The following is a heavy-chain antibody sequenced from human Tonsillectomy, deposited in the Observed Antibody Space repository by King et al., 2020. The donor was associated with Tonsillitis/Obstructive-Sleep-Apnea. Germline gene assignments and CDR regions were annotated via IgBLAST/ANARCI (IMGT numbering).Heavy chain of an antibody. D-gene: IGHD3-10*02. V-gene: IGHV5-51*01. Sequence: VQLVESGAEVKKPGESLTISCTGSGYSITTYCIGWVRQMPGKGLEWMGIICPGDSDTRYSPSFQGQVTISADKSISTAYLQWSSLKASDTAIYYCARESVRSSAFDIWGQGTMVTVSS. CDR3: ARESVRSSAFDI. CDR2: ICPGDSDT. CDR1: GYSITTYC. J-gene: IGHJ3*02.